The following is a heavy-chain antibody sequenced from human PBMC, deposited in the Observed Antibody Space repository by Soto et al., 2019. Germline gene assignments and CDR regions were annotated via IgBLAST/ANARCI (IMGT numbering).Heavy chain of an antibody. V-gene: IGHV4-31*03. J-gene: IGHJ5*02. Sequence: LSLTCSVSGRSLSSTESYWRWILQHPGKGPEWIAFINYRGRTSYNPSLRSRVTISGDTSKSQFSLNLTSVTAADTAVYYCAKGGASSQWFAPWGQGVLVTVSS. D-gene: IGHD2-15*01. CDR2: INYRGRT. CDR3: AKGGASSQWFAP. CDR1: GRSLSSTESY.